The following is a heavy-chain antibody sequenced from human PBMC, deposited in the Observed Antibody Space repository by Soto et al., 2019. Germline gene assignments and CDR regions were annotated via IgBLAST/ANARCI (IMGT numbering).Heavy chain of an antibody. CDR1: GGSISSYY. J-gene: IGHJ4*02. CDR3: ASGGSCYSRYCYFDY. V-gene: IGHV4-59*01. CDR2: IYYSGST. Sequence: SETLSLTCTVSGGSISSYYWSWIRQPPGKGLEWIGFIYYSGSTNYNPSLKSRVTISVDTSKNQFSLKLSSVTAADTAVYYCASGGSCYSRYCYFDYWGQGTLVTVSS. D-gene: IGHD2-15*01.